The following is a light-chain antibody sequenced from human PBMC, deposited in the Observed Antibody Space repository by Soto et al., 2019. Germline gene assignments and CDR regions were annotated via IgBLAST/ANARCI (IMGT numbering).Light chain of an antibody. Sequence: IQLTQSPSSLSASVGDRVTITCRANQSISTWLAWYQQKPAKAPNLLIYKASRLETGVPSRFSGSGSGTEFTLPISFLQPADFATYYCQQYNSYSPLTFGGGTKVDIK. J-gene: IGKJ4*01. CDR2: KAS. V-gene: IGKV1-5*03. CDR1: QSISTW. CDR3: QQYNSYSPLT.